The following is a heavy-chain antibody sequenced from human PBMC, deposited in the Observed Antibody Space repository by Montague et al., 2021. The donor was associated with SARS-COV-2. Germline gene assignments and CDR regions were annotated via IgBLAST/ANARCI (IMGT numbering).Heavy chain of an antibody. CDR3: ARIPVGSKYYFDF. CDR2: TYYRSKWYN. J-gene: IGHJ4*02. Sequence: CAISGDSVSINIATWNWIRQSPSRGLEWLGRTYYRSKWYNDYAESVKSRITIDPDTSKHQFSLHLNSVTLEDMAVYYCARIPVGSKYYFDFWGQGTLVTVSS. CDR1: GDSVSINIAT. D-gene: IGHD2-2*01. V-gene: IGHV6-1*01.